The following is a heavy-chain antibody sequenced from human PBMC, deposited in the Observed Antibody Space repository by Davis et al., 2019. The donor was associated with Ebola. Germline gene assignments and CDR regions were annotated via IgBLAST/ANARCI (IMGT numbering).Heavy chain of an antibody. CDR2: ISPYNGNT. CDR3: VTEQTRLLWPAFDV. CDR1: GYKFSDYG. D-gene: IGHD3-10*01. V-gene: IGHV1-18*04. Sequence: ASVKVSCKGSGYKFSDYGISWVRQAPGQGLEWVGWISPYNGNTDYAQNVQGRVTMTEDTSTDTAYMELSSLKSEDTAVYYCVTEQTRLLWPAFDVWGQGTMVTVSS. J-gene: IGHJ3*01.